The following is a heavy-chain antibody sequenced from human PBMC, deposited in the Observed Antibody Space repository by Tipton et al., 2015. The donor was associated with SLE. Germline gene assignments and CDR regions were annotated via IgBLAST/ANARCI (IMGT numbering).Heavy chain of an antibody. Sequence: TLSLTCAVSGASISSGGYSWNWIRQPPGKGLEWIGYIYHSGSTYYYPSLNSRVSISLDLPKNRFSLELRSVTAADTAVYYCARNKEVVASLGYFDYWGQGTLVTVSS. V-gene: IGHV4-30-2*01. D-gene: IGHD2-15*01. CDR2: IYHSGST. J-gene: IGHJ4*02. CDR1: GASISSGGYS. CDR3: ARNKEVVASLGYFDY.